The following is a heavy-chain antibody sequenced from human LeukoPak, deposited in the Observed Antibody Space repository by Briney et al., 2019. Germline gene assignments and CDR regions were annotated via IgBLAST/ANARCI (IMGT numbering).Heavy chain of an antibody. CDR1: GFTFSSYA. CDR3: AKARGATYGTYYFDY. J-gene: IGHJ4*02. Sequence: GGSLRLSCAASGFTFSSYAMSWVRQAPGKGLEWVSAITNSGGTTYYADSVKGRFTISRDNSKNTLYLQMNSLRAEDTAVYYCAKARGATYGTYYFDYWGQGTLVTVSS. CDR2: ITNSGGTT. D-gene: IGHD4/OR15-4a*01. V-gene: IGHV3-23*01.